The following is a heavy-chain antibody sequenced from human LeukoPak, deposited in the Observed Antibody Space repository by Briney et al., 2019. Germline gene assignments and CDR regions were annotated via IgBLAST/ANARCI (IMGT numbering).Heavy chain of an antibody. CDR3: ARSGSYGGGFDY. CDR1: GYTFTSYG. Sequence: ASVTVSCTASGYTFTSYGITWVRQAPGQGLELMGWISAYNGNTNYAQKLQGRVTMTTDTSTSTAYMELRSLTSDDTAVYYCARSGSYGGGFDYWGQGILVTVSS. J-gene: IGHJ4*02. CDR2: ISAYNGNT. V-gene: IGHV1-18*01. D-gene: IGHD1-26*01.